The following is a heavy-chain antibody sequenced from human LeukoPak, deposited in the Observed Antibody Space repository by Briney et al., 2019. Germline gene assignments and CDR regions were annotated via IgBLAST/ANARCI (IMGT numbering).Heavy chain of an antibody. D-gene: IGHD3-22*01. CDR2: INTGNGNT. J-gene: IGHJ1*01. Sequence: AASVKIACKTSGYTFTNYGMHWVRQAPRQSPEWMGWINTGNGNTKSSQKFQDRVTLTRDTSANTAYMELNSLDSEDTAVYYCARVPLSDASGHYYPHWGQGTLVTVSS. CDR1: GYTFTNYG. V-gene: IGHV1-3*04. CDR3: ARVPLSDASGHYYPH.